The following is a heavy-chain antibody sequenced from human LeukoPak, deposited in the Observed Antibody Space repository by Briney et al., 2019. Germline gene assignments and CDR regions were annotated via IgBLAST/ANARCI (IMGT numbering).Heavy chain of an antibody. V-gene: IGHV4-61*02. CDR2: IYTSGST. D-gene: IGHD3-10*01. CDR3: ARDPPRGRDYYGMDV. J-gene: IGHJ6*02. CDR1: GGSISSGSYY. Sequence: SETLSLTCTVSGGSISSGSYYWSWIRQPAGKGLEWIGRIYTSGSTNYNPSLKSRVTISVDTSKNQFSLKLSSVTAADTAVYYCARDPPRGRDYYGMDVWGQGTTVTVSS.